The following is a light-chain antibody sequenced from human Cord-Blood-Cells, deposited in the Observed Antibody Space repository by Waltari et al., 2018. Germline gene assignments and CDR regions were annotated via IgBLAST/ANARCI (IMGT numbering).Light chain of an antibody. J-gene: IGLJ2*01. Sequence: QSALTQPASLSGSPGTSITLPCPGTSSDVGSYNLVSWYQQHPGKAPKRMIYEGSKRPSGVSNRFSGSKSGNTASLTISGLQAEDEADYYCCSYAGSSTFVFGGGTKLTVL. CDR1: SSDVGSYNL. V-gene: IGLV2-23*03. CDR2: EGS. CDR3: CSYAGSSTFV.